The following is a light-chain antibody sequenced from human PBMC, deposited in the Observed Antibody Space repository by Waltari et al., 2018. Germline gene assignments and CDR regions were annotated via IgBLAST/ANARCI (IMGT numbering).Light chain of an antibody. CDR2: DAS. CDR1: QSVSNNY. V-gene: IGKV3-20*01. J-gene: IGKJ1*01. Sequence: EIVLTQSPGTLSLSPGYRATLSCRASQSVSNNYLAWYQQKPGQAPRLRIYDASSRATGIPDRFSGSGSGTDFTLTISRLEPEDFAVYYCQQYGSSRTFGQGTKVEFK. CDR3: QQYGSSRT.